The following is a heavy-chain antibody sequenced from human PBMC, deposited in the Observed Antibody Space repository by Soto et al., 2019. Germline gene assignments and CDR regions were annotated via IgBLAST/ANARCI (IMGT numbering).Heavy chain of an antibody. CDR2: ISWNSGSI. CDR1: GFTFDDYA. CDR3: AKXTXXXSWDTFDY. V-gene: IGHV3-9*01. D-gene: IGHD6-13*01. J-gene: IGHJ4*02. Sequence: EVQLVESGGGLVQPGRSLRLSCAASGFTFDDYAMHWVRQAPGKGLEWVSGISWNSGSIGYADSVRGRFTISRDNAKNSLYLQMNSLRAEDTALYYCAKXTXXXSWDTFDYWGQGTLVTVSS.